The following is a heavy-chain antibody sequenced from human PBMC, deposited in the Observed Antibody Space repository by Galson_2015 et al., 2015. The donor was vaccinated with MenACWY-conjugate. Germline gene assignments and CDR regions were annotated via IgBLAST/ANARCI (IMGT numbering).Heavy chain of an antibody. CDR3: ARDLDISGHFSWFDF. D-gene: IGHD3-22*01. J-gene: IGHJ5*01. Sequence: SLRLSCAASGFTFSHNGMHWVRQAPGKGLEWVAIISTDGSKKYYADSVKGRFTISRDNFKNTLDLEMNSLRVEDTAVYYCARDLDISGHFSWFDFGGQGTLVTVSS. CDR2: ISTDGSKK. V-gene: IGHV3-30-3*01. CDR1: GFTFSHNG.